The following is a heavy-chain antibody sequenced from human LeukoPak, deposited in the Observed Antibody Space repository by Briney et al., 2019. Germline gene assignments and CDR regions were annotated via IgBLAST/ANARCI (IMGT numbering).Heavy chain of an antibody. CDR1: GFTFSSYV. Sequence: GRSLRLSCAASGFTFSSYVMHWVRQAPGKGLEWVAVIWYDGSNKYYADSVKGRFTISRDNSKNTLYLQMNSLRAEDTAVYYCAKTMVRGVSYYFDYWGQGTLVTVSS. CDR2: IWYDGSNK. CDR3: AKTMVRGVSYYFDY. J-gene: IGHJ4*02. D-gene: IGHD3-10*01. V-gene: IGHV3-33*06.